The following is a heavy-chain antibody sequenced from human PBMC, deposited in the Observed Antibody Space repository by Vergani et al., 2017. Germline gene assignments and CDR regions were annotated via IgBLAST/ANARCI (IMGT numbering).Heavy chain of an antibody. Sequence: EVQLVESGGGLVQPGGSLRLSCAASGFTFSSYAMSWVRQAPGKGLEWVSAISGSGGSTYYADSVKGRFTISRGTSKNTLFLQMNSLRAEDTAVYYCAKVSRSIQLGELSLYFSSTTGRWGFDYWGQGRLVTVSS. V-gene: IGHV3-23*04. CDR3: AKVSRSIQLGELSLYFSSTTGRWGFDY. D-gene: IGHD3-16*02. J-gene: IGHJ4*02. CDR1: GFTFSSYA. CDR2: ISGSGGST.